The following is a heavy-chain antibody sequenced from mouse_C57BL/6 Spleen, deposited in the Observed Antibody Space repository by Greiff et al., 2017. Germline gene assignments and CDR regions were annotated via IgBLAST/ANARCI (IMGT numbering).Heavy chain of an antibody. Sequence: QVQLQQPGAELVKPGASVKLSCKASGYTFTSYWMHWVKQRPGQGLEWIGMIHPNSGSTNYNEKFKSKATLTVDKSSSTAYMQLSILTSEDSAVYYCATFITTGVANWYFDVWGTGTTVTVSS. D-gene: IGHD1-1*01. CDR2: IHPNSGST. J-gene: IGHJ1*03. V-gene: IGHV1-64*01. CDR3: ATFITTGVANWYFDV. CDR1: GYTFTSYW.